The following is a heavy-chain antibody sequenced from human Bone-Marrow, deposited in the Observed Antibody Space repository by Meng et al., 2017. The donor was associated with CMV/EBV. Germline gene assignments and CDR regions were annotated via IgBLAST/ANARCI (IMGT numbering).Heavy chain of an antibody. J-gene: IGHJ4*02. CDR3: VRDFFYLVDY. V-gene: IGHV1-2*02. Sequence: ASVKVSCKASGYTFTAYYLHWVRQAPGQGLEWMGWINPNNGDTKFAQRFQGTVTLTRDTSITTAYMEVNRLKSDDTAIYYCVRDFFYLVDYWGQGTLVTVSS. CDR1: GYTFTAYY. D-gene: IGHD2/OR15-2a*01. CDR2: INPNNGDT.